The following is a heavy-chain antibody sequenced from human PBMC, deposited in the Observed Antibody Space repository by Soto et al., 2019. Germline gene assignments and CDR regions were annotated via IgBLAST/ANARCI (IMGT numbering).Heavy chain of an antibody. CDR1: GYTFTSYA. CDR2: INAGNGNT. V-gene: IGHV1-3*01. J-gene: IGHJ4*02. D-gene: IGHD6-19*01. Sequence: GASVKVSCKASGYTFTSYAMHWVRQAPGQRLEWMGWINAGNGNTKYSQKFQGRVTITRDTSASTAYMELSSLRSEDTAVYYCARGGLGSGWNFDYWGRGTLVTVSP. CDR3: ARGGLGSGWNFDY.